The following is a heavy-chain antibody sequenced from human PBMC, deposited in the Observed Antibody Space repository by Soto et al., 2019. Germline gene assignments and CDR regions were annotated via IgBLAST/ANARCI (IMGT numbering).Heavy chain of an antibody. J-gene: IGHJ6*03. CDR3: ARGLSLAAGDYYYYYYYMDV. V-gene: IGHV1-8*01. Sequence: ASVKVSCKASGYTFTSYDINWARQATGQGLEWMGWMNPNSGNTGYAQKFQGRVTMTRNTSISTAYMELSSLRSEDTAVYYCARGLSLAAGDYYYYYYYMDVWGKGTTVTVSS. D-gene: IGHD6-13*01. CDR2: MNPNSGNT. CDR1: GYTFTSYD.